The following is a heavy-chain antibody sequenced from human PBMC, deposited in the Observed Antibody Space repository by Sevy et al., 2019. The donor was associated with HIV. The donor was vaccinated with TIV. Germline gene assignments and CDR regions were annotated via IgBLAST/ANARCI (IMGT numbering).Heavy chain of an antibody. Sequence: GGSLRLSCAASGFTFSSYWMSWVRQAPGKGPEWVANIKQDGSEKYYVDSVKGRFTISRDNAKNSLYLQMNSLRAEDTAVYYCARGSFYYGSGSRSYYFDYWGQGTLVTVSS. CDR3: ARGSFYYGSGSRSYYFDY. J-gene: IGHJ4*02. CDR1: GFTFSSYW. CDR2: IKQDGSEK. V-gene: IGHV3-7*01. D-gene: IGHD3-10*01.